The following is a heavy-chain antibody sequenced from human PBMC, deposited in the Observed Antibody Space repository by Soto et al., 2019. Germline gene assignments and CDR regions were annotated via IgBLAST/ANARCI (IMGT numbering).Heavy chain of an antibody. V-gene: IGHV5-51*01. CDR2: IYPADAEI. CDR3: ARHATVMTTKSGFDI. J-gene: IGHJ3*02. D-gene: IGHD2-21*02. CDR1: GASFPADC. Sequence: EVPLVQSGAEVKKSGELLQISGKGYGASFPADCLAWVRPMPGKGLEWMGIIYPADAEIRYSPSFQGQVTISVEKSTSTTYLQGSSLKAYYTAMYYCARHATVMTTKSGFDIWGQGTMVTVSS.